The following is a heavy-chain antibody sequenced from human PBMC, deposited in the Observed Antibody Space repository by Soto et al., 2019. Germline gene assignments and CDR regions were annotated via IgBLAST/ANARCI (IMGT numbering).Heavy chain of an antibody. V-gene: IGHV4-39*01. CDR3: ARQASGYYYGWFEP. D-gene: IGHD3-22*01. Sequence: PSETLSLTWSGSGGSILDSTYDWAWIRQSPGKGLEWIGTIFYSGGTFYTPSLKSRVTMSVDTSNNQFSLKLSSVTAADTAVYYCARQASGYYYGWFEPWGQGTLVTVSS. CDR2: IFYSGGT. J-gene: IGHJ5*02. CDR1: GGSILDSTYD.